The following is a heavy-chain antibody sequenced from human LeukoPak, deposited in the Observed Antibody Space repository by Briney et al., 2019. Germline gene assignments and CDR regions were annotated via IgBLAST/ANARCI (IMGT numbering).Heavy chain of an antibody. CDR2: ISYDGSNK. Sequence: PGGSLRLSCAASGFTFSSYAVHWVRQAAGKGLEWVAVISYDGSNKYYADSVKGRFTISRDNSKNTLYLQMNSLRAEDTAVYYCARGRKYTSGYRVTELGSGYSDYWGQGTLVTVSS. CDR3: ARGRKYTSGYRVTELGSGYSDY. V-gene: IGHV3-30*04. J-gene: IGHJ4*02. D-gene: IGHD5-18*01. CDR1: GFTFSSYA.